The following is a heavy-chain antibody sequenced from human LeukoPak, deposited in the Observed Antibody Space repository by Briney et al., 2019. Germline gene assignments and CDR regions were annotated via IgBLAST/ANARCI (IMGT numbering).Heavy chain of an antibody. D-gene: IGHD3-3*01. CDR3: ARGELTIPPPPFDP. CDR1: GGSFRGYY. V-gene: IGHV4-34*01. CDR2: INHSGST. Sequence: SETLSLTCAVYGGSFRGYYWSWIRQPPGKGLEWIGEINHSGSTNYNPSLKSRVTISVDTSKNQFSLKLSSVTAADTAVYYCARGELTIPPPPFDPWGQGTLVTVSS. J-gene: IGHJ5*02.